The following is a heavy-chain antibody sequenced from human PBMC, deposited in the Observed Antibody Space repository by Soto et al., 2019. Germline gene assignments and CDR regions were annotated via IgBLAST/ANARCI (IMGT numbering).Heavy chain of an antibody. Sequence: EVQLLESGGGLVQPGGSLRLSCAASGFTFSSYAMSWVRQAPGKGLEWVSGISGSGASTYYAGSVKGRFTISSDTSKNTLYLQMSSLRAEDTAVYYCAKAPLPTYGWYMDVWGKGTTVTVSS. CDR1: GFTFSSYA. J-gene: IGHJ6*03. CDR3: AKAPLPTYGWYMDV. CDR2: ISGSGAST. V-gene: IGHV3-23*01. D-gene: IGHD4-17*01.